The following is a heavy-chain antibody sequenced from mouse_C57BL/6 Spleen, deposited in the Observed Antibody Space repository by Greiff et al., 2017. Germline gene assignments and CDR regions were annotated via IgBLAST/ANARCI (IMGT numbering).Heavy chain of an antibody. D-gene: IGHD1-1*01. CDR2: IRNKANNHAT. CDR1: GFTFSDAG. J-gene: IGHJ1*03. Sequence: EVMLVESGGGLVQPGGSMKLSCAASGFTFSDAGMDWVRQSPEKGLEWVAEIRNKANNHATYYAESVKGRFTISRDDSKSSVYLQMNSLRAEDTGIYYCTRVLLPWYFDVWGTGTTVTVSS. V-gene: IGHV6-6*01. CDR3: TRVLLPWYFDV.